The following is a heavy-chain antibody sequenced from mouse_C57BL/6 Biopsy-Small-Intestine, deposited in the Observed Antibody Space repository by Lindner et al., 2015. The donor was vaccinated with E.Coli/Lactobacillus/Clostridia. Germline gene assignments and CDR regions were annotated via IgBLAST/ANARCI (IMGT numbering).Heavy chain of an antibody. CDR2: INPSSGYT. Sequence: VQLQESGAELARPGASVKMSCKASGYTFTSYTMHWVKQRPGQGLEWIGYINPSSGYTKYNQKFKDKATLTADKSSSTAYMQLSSLTSEDSAVYYCADDYGVLFAYWGQGTLVTVSA. CDR1: GYTFTSYT. D-gene: IGHD2-4*01. J-gene: IGHJ3*01. CDR3: ADDYGVLFAY. V-gene: IGHV1-4*01.